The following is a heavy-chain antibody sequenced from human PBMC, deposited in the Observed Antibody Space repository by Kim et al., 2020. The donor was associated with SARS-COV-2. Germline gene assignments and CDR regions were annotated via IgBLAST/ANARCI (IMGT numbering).Heavy chain of an antibody. CDR1: GHTFATYA. J-gene: IGHJ5*02. Sequence: ASVKVSCKASGHTFATYAVHWMRQAPGQSLQWMGWVNAGNGNTRYSQNFQGRVTITRDPSATSVYMELSSLTSEDTAVYYCAREGGGSIGLGFDPWGQGTLVIVSS. V-gene: IGHV1-3*01. CDR2: VNAGNGNT. D-gene: IGHD3-16*02. CDR3: AREGGGSIGLGFDP.